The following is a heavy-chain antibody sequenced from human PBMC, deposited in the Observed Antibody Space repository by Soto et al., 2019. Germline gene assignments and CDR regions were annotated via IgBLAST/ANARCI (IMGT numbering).Heavy chain of an antibody. D-gene: IGHD2-15*01. CDR2: INPKSGDT. V-gene: IGHV1-2*02. Sequence: QVQLVQSGAEVKKPGASVKVSCEASGYTFTGFHLHWVRQAPGQGLEWLGWINPKSGDTKYAQKLLGRVTMTRDTSISTCYMELRGLNSDDTAVYYCAKGLWTVGHCSGGSCYGGMDVWGQGTTVTFSS. CDR1: GYTFTGFH. CDR3: AKGLWTVGHCSGGSCYGGMDV. J-gene: IGHJ6*02.